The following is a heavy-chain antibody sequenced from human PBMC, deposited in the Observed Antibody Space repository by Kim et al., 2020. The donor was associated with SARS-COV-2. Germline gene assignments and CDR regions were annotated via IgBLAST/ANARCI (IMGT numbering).Heavy chain of an antibody. CDR3: AANRYNSSWPHFDY. J-gene: IGHJ4*02. Sequence: ADSMKGRFTISRDNSKNSLNLQMNSVRPEDTALDYCAANRYNSSWPHFDYWGQGTLVTVSS. V-gene: IGHV3-43D*03. D-gene: IGHD3-16*02.